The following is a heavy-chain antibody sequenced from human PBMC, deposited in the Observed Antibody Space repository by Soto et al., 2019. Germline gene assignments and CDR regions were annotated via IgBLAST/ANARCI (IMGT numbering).Heavy chain of an antibody. CDR2: IYYSGST. CDR3: ARDASSGGSQGAFDI. Sequence: QVQLQESGPGLVKPSQTLSLTCTVSGGSISSGGYYWSWIRQHPGKGLEWIGYIYYSGSTYYNPSLKSRVTISVDTSKNQFSLKLSSVTAADTAVYYCARDASSGGSQGAFDIWGQGTMVTVSS. CDR1: GGSISSGGYY. D-gene: IGHD2-15*01. J-gene: IGHJ3*02. V-gene: IGHV4-31*03.